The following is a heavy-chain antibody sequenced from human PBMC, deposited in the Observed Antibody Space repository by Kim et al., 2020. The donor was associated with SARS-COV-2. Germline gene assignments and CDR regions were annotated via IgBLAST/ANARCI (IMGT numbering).Heavy chain of an antibody. CDR1: GFTFSSYW. CDR3: QGDIVVVPAAMKGYYYYMVV. D-gene: IGHD2-2*01. J-gene: IGHJ6*03. CDR2: IKQDGSEK. Sequence: GGSLRLSCAASGFTFSSYWMSWVRQAPGKGLEWVANIKQDGSEKYYVDSLKGRFTISRDNAKNSLYLQMNSLRAEDTAVYYCQGDIVVVPAAMKGYYYYMVVWGKGTTVTVPS. V-gene: IGHV3-7*01.